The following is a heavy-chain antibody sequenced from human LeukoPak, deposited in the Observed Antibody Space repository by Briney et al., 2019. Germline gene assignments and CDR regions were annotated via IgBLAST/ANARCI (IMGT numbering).Heavy chain of an antibody. CDR3: AKDQSNGGSGYYPNYYFDY. Sequence: GGSLRLSCAASGFTFSSHAMSWVRQAPGKGLEWVSAISGSGGSTYYADSVKGRFTISRDNSKNTLYLQMNSLRAEDTAVYYCAKDQSNGGSGYYPNYYFDYWGQGTLVTVSS. CDR1: GFTFSSHA. D-gene: IGHD3-22*01. V-gene: IGHV3-23*01. CDR2: ISGSGGST. J-gene: IGHJ4*02.